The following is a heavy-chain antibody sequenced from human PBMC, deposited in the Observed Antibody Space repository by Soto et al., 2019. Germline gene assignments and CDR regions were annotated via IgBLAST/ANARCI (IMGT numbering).Heavy chain of an antibody. V-gene: IGHV3-48*03. CDR1: GFTFSNFE. CDR2: INTAGSTK. D-gene: IGHD3-9*01. CDR3: ARAECSSPDCLTAYYSYGLDV. Sequence: HPWWSLRLSCSASGFTFSNFEMHWFRQAPGKGLEWVSYINTAGSTKYYAESVKGRFTISRDNARNSLFLQMNSLRAEDTAVYYRARAECSSPDCLTAYYSYGLDVWGQGSTVTVSS. J-gene: IGHJ6*02.